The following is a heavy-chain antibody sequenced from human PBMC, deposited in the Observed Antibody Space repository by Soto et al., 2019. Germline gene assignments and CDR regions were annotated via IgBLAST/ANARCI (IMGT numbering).Heavy chain of an antibody. J-gene: IGHJ4*02. V-gene: IGHV3-30-3*01. D-gene: IGHD5-12*01. CDR2: ISYDGSNK. Sequence: PGGALRLSCAASGFTFSSYAMHWVRQAPGKGLEWVAVISYDGSNKYYADSVKGRFTISRDNSKNTLYLQMNSLRAEDTAVYYCAKATWTADDWGQETMVTVAS. CDR3: AKATWTADD. CDR1: GFTFSSYA.